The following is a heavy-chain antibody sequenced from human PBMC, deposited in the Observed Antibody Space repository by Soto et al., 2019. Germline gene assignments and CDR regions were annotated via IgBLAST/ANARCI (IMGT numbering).Heavy chain of an antibody. J-gene: IGHJ4*02. CDR3: AREGKDIVATIRPYYFDY. D-gene: IGHD5-12*01. V-gene: IGHV3-66*01. Sequence: GGSLRLSCAASGFTLSNNYMSWVRQAPGKGLEWVSVIYSGGSTFYADSVKGRFTISRDNSKNTLYLQMNSLRAEDTAVYYCAREGKDIVATIRPYYFDYWGQGTLVTVSS. CDR1: GFTLSNNY. CDR2: IYSGGST.